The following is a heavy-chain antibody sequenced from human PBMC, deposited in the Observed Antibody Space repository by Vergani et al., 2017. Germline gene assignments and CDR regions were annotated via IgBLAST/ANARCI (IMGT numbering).Heavy chain of an antibody. CDR1: GAPISYWC. Sequence: QVQMQESGPGLVKTSETLSLTCSASGAPISYWCWSWLRQPAGKGLEWIGRLCPSGSTNYKPAPKSRVPMSIDTSKKQFSLKLTSVTAADPAVYYCATGAGPFDIWGQGTLVTVSS. CDR3: ATGAGPFDI. CDR2: LCPSGST. V-gene: IGHV4-4*07. D-gene: IGHD7-27*01. J-gene: IGHJ4*02.